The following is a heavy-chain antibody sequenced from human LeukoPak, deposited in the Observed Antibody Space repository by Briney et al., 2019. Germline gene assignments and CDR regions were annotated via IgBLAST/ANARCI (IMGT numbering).Heavy chain of an antibody. V-gene: IGHV3-7*01. CDR2: IKQDGSAR. CDR1: GFTFTTSW. Sequence: GGSLRLSCAASGFTFTTSWMHWVRQAPGKGLEWLANIKQDGSARNYVDSVKGRFTISRDNAKNSLYLQMDSLRVEDTAIYYCASLNVKSWGQGTLVTVSS. CDR3: ASLNVKS. J-gene: IGHJ5*02.